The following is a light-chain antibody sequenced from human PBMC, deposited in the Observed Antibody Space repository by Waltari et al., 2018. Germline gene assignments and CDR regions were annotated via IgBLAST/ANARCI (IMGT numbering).Light chain of an antibody. V-gene: IGLV2-14*03. Sequence: QSALTQHASVSGSPGQSITISCTGTSRDVGGYDYFPWYQQYPAKAPRLLIFDVTRRHSGVSNRFSGSKSGNTASLTISGLQPEDEAAYYCSSYSGRITHVFGTGTQLTVL. CDR3: SSYSGRITHV. CDR1: SRDVGGYDY. CDR2: DVT. J-gene: IGLJ1*01.